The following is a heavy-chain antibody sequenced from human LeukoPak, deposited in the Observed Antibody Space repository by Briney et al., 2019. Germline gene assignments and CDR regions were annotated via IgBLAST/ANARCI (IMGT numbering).Heavy chain of an antibody. J-gene: IGHJ3*02. CDR3: ARDQKFGVVIITHAFDI. CDR2: IYTSGST. Sequence: SETLSLTCTVSGGSISSYYWSWIRQPAGKGLEWIGRIYTSGSTNYNPSLKCRVTMSVDTSKNQFSLKLSSVTAADTAVYYCARDQKFGVVIITHAFDIWGQGTMVTVSS. CDR1: GGSISSYY. V-gene: IGHV4-4*07. D-gene: IGHD3-3*01.